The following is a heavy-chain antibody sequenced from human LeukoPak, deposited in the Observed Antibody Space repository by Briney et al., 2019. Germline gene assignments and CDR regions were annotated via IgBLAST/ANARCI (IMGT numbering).Heavy chain of an antibody. CDR3: ATALVGANVY. V-gene: IGHV3-30*01. D-gene: IGHD1-26*01. J-gene: IGHJ4*02. CDR2: ISYDGSNK. Sequence: GRSLRLSCAASGFTFSSDAMHWVRQAPGKGLEWVAVISYDGSNKYYADSVKGRFTISRDNSKNTLYLQMNSLRAEDTAVYYCATALVGANVYWGQGTLVTVSS. CDR1: GFTFSSDA.